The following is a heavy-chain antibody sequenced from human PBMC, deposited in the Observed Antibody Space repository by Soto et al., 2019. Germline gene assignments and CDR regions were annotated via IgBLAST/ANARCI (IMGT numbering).Heavy chain of an antibody. D-gene: IGHD3-10*02. Sequence: WVRQPPGRGLEWVSAISGNGGNTYYADSVRGRFTISRDNSKKTLYLQMNSLRAEDSAIYYCAKFFDNSMFDISSAPDYWGQGTLVTVSS. CDR3: AKFFDNSMFDISSAPDY. V-gene: IGHV3-23*01. J-gene: IGHJ4*02. CDR2: ISGNGGNT.